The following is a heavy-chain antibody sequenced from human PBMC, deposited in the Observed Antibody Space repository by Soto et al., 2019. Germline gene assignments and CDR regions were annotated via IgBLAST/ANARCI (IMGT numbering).Heavy chain of an antibody. CDR3: ASRVPDVAYYGVFDY. D-gene: IGHD3-3*01. V-gene: IGHV3-7*03. J-gene: IGHJ4*02. Sequence: GGSLRLSCAASGLTFSGHWMTWVRQAPGKGLEWVANIKQDGSEKYYVDSVKGRFTISRDNAKNSVFLQMNSLTVEDTAMYCCASRVPDVAYYGVFDYWGQGTLVTVSS. CDR1: GLTFSGHW. CDR2: IKQDGSEK.